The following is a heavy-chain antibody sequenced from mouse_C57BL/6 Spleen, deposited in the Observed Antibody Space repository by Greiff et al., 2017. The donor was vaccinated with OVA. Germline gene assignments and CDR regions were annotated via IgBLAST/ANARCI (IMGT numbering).Heavy chain of an antibody. CDR3: ARSGEYAYFDY. V-gene: IGHV1-80*01. CDR2: IYPGDGDT. Sequence: VQLQQSGAELVKPGASVKISCKASGYAFSSYWMNWVKQRPGKGLEWIGQIYPGDGDTNYNGKFKGKATLTADKSSSTAYMQLSSLTSEDSAVYFCARSGEYAYFDYWGQGTTLTVSS. D-gene: IGHD5-1*01. J-gene: IGHJ2*01. CDR1: GYAFSSYW.